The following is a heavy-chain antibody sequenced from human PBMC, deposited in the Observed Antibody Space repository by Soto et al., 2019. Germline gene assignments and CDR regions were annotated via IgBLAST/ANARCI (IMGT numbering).Heavy chain of an antibody. D-gene: IGHD5-18*01. J-gene: IGHJ4*02. V-gene: IGHV3-33*01. CDR3: ARQHSYGFFDY. CDR2: IWFDGSNK. Sequence: GGSLRVSCAASGFTFSSYGIHWVRQAPGKGLEWVAVIWFDGSNKYYADSVKGRFTISRDNSKNTLSLQMNSLRAEDTAVYYCARQHSYGFFDYWGQGTLVTVSS. CDR1: GFTFSSYG.